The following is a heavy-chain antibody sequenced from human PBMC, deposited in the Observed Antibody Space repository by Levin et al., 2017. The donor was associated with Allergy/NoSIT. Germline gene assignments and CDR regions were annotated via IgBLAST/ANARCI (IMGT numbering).Heavy chain of an antibody. CDR3: ARLWKGGDS. CDR2: ISTRNGNP. V-gene: IGHV1-18*01. J-gene: IGHJ4*02. Sequence: PEASVKVSCKVSGFNFINYGCSWVRQAPGQGLEWMGWISTRNGNPKYAQKFQDRVRMTTDTSTNTAYMELRSLTSDDTAVYYCARLWKGGDSWGQGTLVTVSS. D-gene: IGHD2-21*01. CDR1: GFNFINYG.